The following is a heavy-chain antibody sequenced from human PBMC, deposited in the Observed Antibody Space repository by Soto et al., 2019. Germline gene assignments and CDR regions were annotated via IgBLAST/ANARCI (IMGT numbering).Heavy chain of an antibody. V-gene: IGHV4-30-2*01. CDR2: IYHSGSI. Sequence: QLQLQESGSGLVKPSQTLSLTCAVSGGSISSGGYSWGWIRQPPGKGLEGIGYIYHSGSIYYNPSRKSRVTISVDRSKNPFSLKLSSVTAADTAVYDCARVPDYWGQGTLVTVSS. CDR3: ARVPDY. J-gene: IGHJ4*02. CDR1: GGSISSGGYS.